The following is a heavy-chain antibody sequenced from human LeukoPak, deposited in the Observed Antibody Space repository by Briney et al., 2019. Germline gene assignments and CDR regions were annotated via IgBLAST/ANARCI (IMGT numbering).Heavy chain of an antibody. V-gene: IGHV4-59*08. J-gene: IGHJ4*02. D-gene: IGHD2-2*01. CDR1: GGSISSYY. CDR3: ARQPVYCSSTSCYFDC. Sequence: SETLSLTCTVSGGSISSYYWSWIRQPPGKGLECIGYIYYSGSTNYNPSLKSRVTISVDTSKNQFSLKLSSVTAADTAVYYCARQPVYCSSTSCYFDCWGQGTLVTVSS. CDR2: IYYSGST.